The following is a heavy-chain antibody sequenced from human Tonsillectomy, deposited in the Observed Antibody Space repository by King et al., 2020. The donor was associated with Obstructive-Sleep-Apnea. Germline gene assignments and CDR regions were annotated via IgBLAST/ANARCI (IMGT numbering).Heavy chain of an antibody. CDR3: SXXXGKAVGGNGGADE. CDR1: GFTFSTYA. Sequence: VQLVESGGGLVQPGGSLRLSCAASGFTFSTYAMTWVRQAPGKGLEWVSGVSGGGTSTYYADSVKGRFTVSRDNSENTTYLQMNRLSAEDTAMNDCSXXXGKAVGGNGGADEWGQGLLCTVSS. D-gene: IGHD6-19*01. CDR2: VSGGGTST. J-gene: IGHJ4*02. V-gene: IGHV3-23*04.